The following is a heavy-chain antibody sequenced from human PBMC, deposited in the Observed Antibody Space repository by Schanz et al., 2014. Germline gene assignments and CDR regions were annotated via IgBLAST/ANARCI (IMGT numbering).Heavy chain of an antibody. Sequence: EVQLVESGGDLVQPGGSLRLSCGSSGFSFTTYAMSWVRQAPGKGLEWVSAISGSGGSTYYADSVKGRFTISRDNSKNTLYLQMNSLRAEDTAIYYCAKDAPYPFDLWGRGTLITVSS. CDR2: ISGSGGST. J-gene: IGHJ2*01. CDR1: GFSFTTYA. CDR3: AKDAPYPFDL. V-gene: IGHV3-23*04.